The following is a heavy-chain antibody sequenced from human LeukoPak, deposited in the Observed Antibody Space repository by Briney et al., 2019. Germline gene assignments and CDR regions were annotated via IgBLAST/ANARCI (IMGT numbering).Heavy chain of an antibody. CDR1: GFTFSSYA. CDR3: AKRTPHGQWLYYFDY. D-gene: IGHD6-19*01. CDR2: ISGSGGST. J-gene: IGHJ4*02. V-gene: IGHV3-23*01. Sequence: GSLRLSCAASGFTFSSYAMSWVRQAPGKVLEWVSAISGSGGSTYYADSVKGRFTISRDNSKNTLYLQMNSLRAEDTAVYYCAKRTPHGQWLYYFDYWGQGTLVTVSS.